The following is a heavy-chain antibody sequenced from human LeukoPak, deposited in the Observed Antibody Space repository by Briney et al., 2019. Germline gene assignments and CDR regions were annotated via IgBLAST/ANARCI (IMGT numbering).Heavy chain of an antibody. V-gene: IGHV3-23*01. CDR3: ARDRDWNYVLGAFDI. CDR2: ISGSGGST. J-gene: IGHJ3*02. CDR1: GFTFSSYA. Sequence: GGSLRLSCAASGFTFSSYAMSWVRQAPGKGLEWVSAISGSGGSTYYADSVKGRFTISRDNSKNTLYLQMNSLRAEDTAVYYCARDRDWNYVLGAFDIWGQGTMVTVSS. D-gene: IGHD1-7*01.